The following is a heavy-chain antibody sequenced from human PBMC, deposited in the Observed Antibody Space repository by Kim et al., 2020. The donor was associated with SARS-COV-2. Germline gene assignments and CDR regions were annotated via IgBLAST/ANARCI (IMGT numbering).Heavy chain of an antibody. CDR3: VRGGVGQQRNDWFDP. D-gene: IGHD6-13*01. CDR2: ICSSSSYI. V-gene: IGHV3-21*01. CDR1: GFTFSSYS. Sequence: GGSLRLSCAASGFTFSSYSMNWVRQAPGKGLEWVSSICSSSSYIYYADSVKGRFTISRDNARNSLFLQMNSLRAEDTTVYYCVRGGVGQQRNDWFDPWGQGTLVTVSS. J-gene: IGHJ5*02.